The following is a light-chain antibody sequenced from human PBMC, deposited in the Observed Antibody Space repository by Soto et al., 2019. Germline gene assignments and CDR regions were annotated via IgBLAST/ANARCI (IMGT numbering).Light chain of an antibody. CDR1: QSISSW. CDR3: QHYNRYPYT. J-gene: IGKJ2*01. Sequence: DIPMTQSASTLSASVGDRVTITCRASQSISSWLAWYQKKPGKAPKSLIYKASSLERGVPSRFSGRGSGAEITLTISSLQPDDFAAYYCQHYNRYPYTFGQGTKLEIK. CDR2: KAS. V-gene: IGKV1-5*03.